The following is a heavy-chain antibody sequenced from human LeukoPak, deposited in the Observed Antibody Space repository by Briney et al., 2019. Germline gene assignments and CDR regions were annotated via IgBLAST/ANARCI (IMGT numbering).Heavy chain of an antibody. CDR1: GYTFTGYY. J-gene: IGHJ4*02. CDR2: INPNSGGT. Sequence: ASVKVSCKASGYTFTGYYMHWVRQAPGQGLEWMGWINPNSGGTNYAQKFQGRVTMTRDTSISTAYMELSRLRSDDTAVYYCTLNREDYGDYHKYYFDYWGQGTLVTVSS. V-gene: IGHV1-2*02. D-gene: IGHD4-17*01. CDR3: TLNREDYGDYHKYYFDY.